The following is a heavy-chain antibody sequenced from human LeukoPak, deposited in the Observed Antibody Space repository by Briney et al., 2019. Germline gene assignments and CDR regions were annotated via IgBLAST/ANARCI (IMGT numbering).Heavy chain of an antibody. Sequence: ASVKVSCKVSGYTLTGLSMHWVRQAPGKGLEWMGGFDPEDGETIYAQKLQGRVTMTTDTSTSTAYMELRSLRSDDTAVYYCARDLVPATAKEPPPDYFDYWGQGTLVTVSS. J-gene: IGHJ4*02. CDR2: FDPEDGET. V-gene: IGHV1-24*01. CDR3: ARDLVPATAKEPPPDYFDY. CDR1: GYTLTGLS. D-gene: IGHD2-2*01.